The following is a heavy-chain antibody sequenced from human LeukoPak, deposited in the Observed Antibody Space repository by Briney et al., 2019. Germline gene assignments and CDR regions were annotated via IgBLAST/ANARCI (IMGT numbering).Heavy chain of an antibody. CDR3: ASEICSGGSCYSANY. Sequence: SETLSLTCTVSGYSISSGYYWGWIRQPPGKGLEWIGSIYHSGSTYYNPSLKSRVTISVDTSKNQFSLKLSSVTAADTAVYYCASEICSGGSCYSANYWGQGTLVTVSS. V-gene: IGHV4-38-2*02. D-gene: IGHD2-15*01. J-gene: IGHJ4*02. CDR2: IYHSGST. CDR1: GYSISSGYY.